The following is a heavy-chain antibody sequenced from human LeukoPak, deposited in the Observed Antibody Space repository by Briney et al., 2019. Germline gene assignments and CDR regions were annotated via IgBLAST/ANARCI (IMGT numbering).Heavy chain of an antibody. J-gene: IGHJ4*02. CDR1: GGSFSGYY. CDR2: INHSGST. Sequence: SETLSLNCAVYGGSFSGYYWSWIRQPPGKGLEWIGEINHSGSTNYNPSLKSRVTISVDTSKNQFSLKLSSVTAADTAVYYCARLDRRGYSYGWDQGTLVTVSS. V-gene: IGHV4-34*01. CDR3: ARLDRRGYSYG. D-gene: IGHD5-18*01.